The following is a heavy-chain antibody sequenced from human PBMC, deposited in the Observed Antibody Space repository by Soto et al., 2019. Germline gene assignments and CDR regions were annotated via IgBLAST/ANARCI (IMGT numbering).Heavy chain of an antibody. D-gene: IGHD3-10*01. J-gene: IGHJ4*02. Sequence: SETLSLTCTVSGASLRIGTYYWSCIRQPPGKGLEWIGYISHSGRTNYAPSLKSRLTMSVDTSQNQFSLQLNSVTAADTAVYFCSYGSSFDYWGQGTLVTVSS. V-gene: IGHV4-61*01. CDR1: GASLRIGTYY. CDR2: ISHSGRT. CDR3: SYGSSFDY.